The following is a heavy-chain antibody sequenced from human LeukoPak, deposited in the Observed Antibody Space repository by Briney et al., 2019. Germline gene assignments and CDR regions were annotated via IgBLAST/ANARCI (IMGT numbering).Heavy chain of an antibody. Sequence: PGGSLRLSCAASGFSFSSYTMHWVRQAPGKGLEWVAVISYDGNTKYYADSAKGRFAISRDDSKNTLYLQMSNLRADDTAIYYCARTGTTTFNFFNPWGQGTLVTASS. D-gene: IGHD1-1*01. CDR1: GFSFSSYT. CDR3: ARTGTTTFNFFNP. V-gene: IGHV3-30*09. CDR2: ISYDGNTK. J-gene: IGHJ5*02.